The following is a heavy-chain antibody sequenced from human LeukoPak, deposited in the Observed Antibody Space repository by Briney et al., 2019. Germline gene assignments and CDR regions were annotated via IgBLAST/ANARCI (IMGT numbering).Heavy chain of an antibody. CDR2: IRGDGGST. V-gene: IGHV3-43*02. Sequence: QPGGSLILSGAASGFTFDDYAMHWVRPAPGNGLEGVSLIRGDGGSTYYADSVKGRFNISRDNSKNSLYLQMNSLRTEDTALYYCAKDRRHGYNYNYFDYWGQGTLVTVSS. CDR3: AKDRRHGYNYNYFDY. D-gene: IGHD5-24*01. J-gene: IGHJ4*02. CDR1: GFTFDDYA.